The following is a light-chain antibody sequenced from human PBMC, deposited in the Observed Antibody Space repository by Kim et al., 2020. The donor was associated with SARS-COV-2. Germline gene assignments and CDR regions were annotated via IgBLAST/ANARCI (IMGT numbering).Light chain of an antibody. CDR2: GAS. V-gene: IGKV1-17*01. J-gene: IGKJ5*01. Sequence: ASVGDRVTSSCRASQDIRNDLGWYQQNPGRAPKRLIYGASSLQSGVPSRFSGSGSGTEFTLTISSLQPEDFATYFCLQHNTYPITFGQGTRLEIK. CDR3: LQHNTYPIT. CDR1: QDIRND.